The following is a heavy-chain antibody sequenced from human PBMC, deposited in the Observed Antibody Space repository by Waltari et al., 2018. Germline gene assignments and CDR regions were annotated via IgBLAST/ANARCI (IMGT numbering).Heavy chain of an antibody. CDR1: GGSISSGYY. Sequence: QVQLQESGPGLVKPSETLSLTCTVSGGSISSGYYWGWIRQPPGKGLEWIGSIYHSGSTYYNPSLKSRVTISVDTSKNQFSLKLSSVTAAVTAVYYCARTPMHFDYWVQGTLVTVSS. CDR2: IYHSGST. V-gene: IGHV4-38-2*02. J-gene: IGHJ4*02. CDR3: ARTPMHFDY.